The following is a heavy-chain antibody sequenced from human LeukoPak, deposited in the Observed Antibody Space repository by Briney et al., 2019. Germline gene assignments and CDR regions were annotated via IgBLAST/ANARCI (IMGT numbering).Heavy chain of an antibody. CDR1: GFTFSDYY. CDR2: ISSSGSTV. Sequence: PGGSLRLSCVASGFTFSDYYMSWVRQAPGKGLEWVSYISSSGSTVYYADSVKGRFTISRDNAKNSLYLQMNSLRAEDTAVYYCARYGYCTSTSCYKFPDYWGQGTLVTVSS. CDR3: ARYGYCTSTSCYKFPDY. V-gene: IGHV3-11*01. D-gene: IGHD2-2*02. J-gene: IGHJ4*02.